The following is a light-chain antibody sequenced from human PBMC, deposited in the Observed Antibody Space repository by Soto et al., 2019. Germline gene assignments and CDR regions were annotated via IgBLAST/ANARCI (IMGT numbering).Light chain of an antibody. CDR2: GAS. CDR1: QSINNNY. V-gene: IGKV3-20*01. Sequence: EIVLTQSPGTLSLSPGERATLSCRASQSINNNYLAWYQQKRGQAPRLLIYGASSRATGIPDRFSGRGSGKGFTLTISRLKPEDFAVYYCQQYGGSPRTFGQGTKVEIK. J-gene: IGKJ1*01. CDR3: QQYGGSPRT.